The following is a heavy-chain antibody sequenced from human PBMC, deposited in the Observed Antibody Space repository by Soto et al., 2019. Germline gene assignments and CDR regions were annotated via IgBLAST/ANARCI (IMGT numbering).Heavy chain of an antibody. CDR1: GGSISSYY. CDR3: AVDFIEYSRPFRAAFDI. D-gene: IGHD6-6*01. Sequence: SETLSLTCTVSGGSISSYYWSWIRQPPGKGLEWIGYIYYSGSTNYNPSLKSRVTISVDTSKNQFTLTLSSVTAADTAVYSCAVDFIEYSRPFRAAFDIWGQGTMVTVSS. V-gene: IGHV4-59*01. CDR2: IYYSGST. J-gene: IGHJ3*02.